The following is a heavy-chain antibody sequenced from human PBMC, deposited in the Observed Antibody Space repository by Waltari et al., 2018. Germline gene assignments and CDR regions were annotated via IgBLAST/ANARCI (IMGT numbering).Heavy chain of an antibody. D-gene: IGHD3-22*01. CDR2: IRGYDGDT. CDR1: GYTFSNYG. J-gene: IGHJ5*02. CDR3: ARLYDASAYYNTYLDP. Sequence: QVQLVQSGAEVRKPGASVKVSCKASGYTFSNYGIAWVRQDPGQGLEWMGWIRGYDGDTKYAREFEGRLTVTTDTSTNTAHMERRSLRSDDTAVYYCARLYDASAYYNTYLDPWGQGALVTVSS. V-gene: IGHV1-18*01.